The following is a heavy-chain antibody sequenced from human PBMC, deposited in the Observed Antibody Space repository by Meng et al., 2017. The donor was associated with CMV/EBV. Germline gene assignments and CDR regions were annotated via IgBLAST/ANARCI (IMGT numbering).Heavy chain of an antibody. CDR1: GFAFCSYG. Sequence: EVQLSDSGGGLVHPGGSLRLSFVASGFAFCSYGMSWVRQVPGTGLEWVSGISGRGDITYYADSVKGRFTISRDNSKNTLYLQMNSLRAEDTAVFYCAKVSIVGATEPFDFWGQGTLVTVSS. J-gene: IGHJ4*02. CDR3: AKVSIVGATEPFDF. CDR2: ISGRGDIT. D-gene: IGHD1-26*01. V-gene: IGHV3-23*01.